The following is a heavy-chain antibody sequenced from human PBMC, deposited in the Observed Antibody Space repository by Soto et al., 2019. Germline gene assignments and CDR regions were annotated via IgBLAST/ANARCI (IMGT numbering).Heavy chain of an antibody. J-gene: IGHJ6*02. Sequence: SVKVSCKASGGTFSSYAISWVRQAPGQGLEWMGGIIPIFGTANYAQKFQGRVTITADESTSTAYLELSSLRSEDTAVYYCARVDCSSTSCYYYYGMDVWGQGTTVTVSS. D-gene: IGHD2-2*01. V-gene: IGHV1-69*13. CDR2: IIPIFGTA. CDR1: GGTFSSYA. CDR3: ARVDCSSTSCYYYYGMDV.